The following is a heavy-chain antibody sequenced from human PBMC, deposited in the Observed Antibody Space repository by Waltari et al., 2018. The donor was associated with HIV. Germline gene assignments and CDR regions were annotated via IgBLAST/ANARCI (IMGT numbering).Heavy chain of an antibody. CDR3: ARVSDSSGYYYVGDAFDI. CDR1: GFTFSSYS. Sequence: EVQPVESGGGLVQPGGSLRLSCAASGFTFSSYSMKWVRQAPGKGLEWVSYISSSSSTIYYADSVKGRFTISRDNAKNSLYLQMNSLRDEDTAVYYCARVSDSSGYYYVGDAFDIWGQGTMVTVSS. J-gene: IGHJ3*02. CDR2: ISSSSSTI. D-gene: IGHD3-22*01. V-gene: IGHV3-48*02.